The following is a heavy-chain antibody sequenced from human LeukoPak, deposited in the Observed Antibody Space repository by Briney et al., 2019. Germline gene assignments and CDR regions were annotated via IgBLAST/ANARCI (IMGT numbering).Heavy chain of an antibody. CDR2: IYDIGTT. CDR3: ATGVHGITAAGDYYFDY. D-gene: IGHD6-13*01. V-gene: IGHV4-59*03. J-gene: IGHJ4*02. Sequence: SETLSLTCTVSGGSITRFYWSWIRQPPGKGLEWIGYIYDIGTTNYNPSLKTRVTMSVDTANNQFSLKLSSVAAADTAVYYCATGVHGITAAGDYYFDYWGQGTLVTVSS. CDR1: GGSITRFY.